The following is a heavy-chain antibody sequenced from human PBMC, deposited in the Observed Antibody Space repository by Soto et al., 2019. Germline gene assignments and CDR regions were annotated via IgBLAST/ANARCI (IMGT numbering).Heavy chain of an antibody. V-gene: IGHV5-10-1*01. D-gene: IGHD6-13*01. J-gene: IGHJ4*02. CDR1: GYSFTSYW. Sequence: PGESLKISCKGSGYSFTSYWISWVRQMPGKGLEWMGRIDPSDSYTNYSPSFQGHVTISADKSISTAYLQWSSLKASDTAMYYCARHSYPGQAAAGTLPPHWGQGTLVTVSS. CDR2: IDPSDSYT. CDR3: ARHSYPGQAAAGTLPPH.